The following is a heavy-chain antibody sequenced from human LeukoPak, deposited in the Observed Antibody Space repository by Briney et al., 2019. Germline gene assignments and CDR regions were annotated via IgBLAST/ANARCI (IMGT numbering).Heavy chain of an antibody. Sequence: SETLSLTCAVYGGSFSGYYWSWIRQPPGKGLEWIGEINHSGSTNYNPSLKSRVTISVDTSKNQFSLKLSSVTAADTAVYSCARGIVVVPAAPYYFDYWGEGTLVTVSS. CDR2: INHSGST. D-gene: IGHD2-2*01. CDR3: ARGIVVVPAAPYYFDY. CDR1: GGSFSGYY. V-gene: IGHV4-34*01. J-gene: IGHJ4*02.